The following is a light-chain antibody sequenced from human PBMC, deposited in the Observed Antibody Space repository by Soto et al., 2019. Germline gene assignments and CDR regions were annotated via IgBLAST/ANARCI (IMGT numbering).Light chain of an antibody. CDR2: EVY. V-gene: IGLV2-8*01. J-gene: IGLJ2*01. CDR1: SSDVGGYNY. Sequence: QSAPTQPPSASGSPGQSVTFSCTGASSDVGGYNYVSWYQQYPGKPPKLMIYEVYKRHSGVPDRFSGSKSGNTASLTVSGLQPEDEADYYCSAYAGSSTWVFGGGTKLTVL. CDR3: SAYAGSSTWV.